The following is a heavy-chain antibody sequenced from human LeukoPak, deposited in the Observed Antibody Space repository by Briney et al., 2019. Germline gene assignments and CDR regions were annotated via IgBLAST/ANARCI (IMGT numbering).Heavy chain of an antibody. D-gene: IGHD6-19*01. CDR1: GFTLSSYW. CDR3: GRIRGDRHSSGWSDSFDI. Sequence: GGSLRLSCAVSGFTLSSYWMTWVRQAPGKGLEWVANIKYDGSEKYYVDSVKGRFTISRDNAKNSLYLQMNSLRAEDTALYYCGRIRGDRHSSGWSDSFDIWGQGTMVTVSS. J-gene: IGHJ3*02. CDR2: IKYDGSEK. V-gene: IGHV3-7*03.